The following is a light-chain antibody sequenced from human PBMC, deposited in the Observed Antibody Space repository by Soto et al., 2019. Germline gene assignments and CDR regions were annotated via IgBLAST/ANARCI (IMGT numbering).Light chain of an antibody. V-gene: IGKV3-20*01. CDR3: LQYGGLPRT. CDR1: QSVNSNY. CDR2: GAS. J-gene: IGKJ1*01. Sequence: EIVLTQSPGTLSLSPGERATLSCMATQSVNSNYLAWYQQKSGQAPRLLIYGASSRATGIPDRFSGSGSGTDFTLTITRLEPEDFAVYFCLQYGGLPRTFGQGTKVDIK.